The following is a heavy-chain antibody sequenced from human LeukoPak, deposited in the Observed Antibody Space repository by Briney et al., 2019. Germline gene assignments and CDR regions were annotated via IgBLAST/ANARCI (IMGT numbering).Heavy chain of an antibody. Sequence: GGSLRLSCAASGFTFSPYWMNWFRQAPGKGLEWVAIIKQDGSEELYDGSVEGRFTISRDSGKNSLYLQMNSLRAEDMAVYYCAGGAGWLADYWGQGTLVTVSS. CDR3: AGGAGWLADY. CDR1: GFTFSPYW. V-gene: IGHV3-7*01. CDR2: IKQDGSEE. D-gene: IGHD2-15*01. J-gene: IGHJ4*02.